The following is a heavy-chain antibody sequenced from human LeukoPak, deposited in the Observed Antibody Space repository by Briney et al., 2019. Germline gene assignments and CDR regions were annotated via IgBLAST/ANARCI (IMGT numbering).Heavy chain of an antibody. V-gene: IGHV3-23*01. CDR2: ISGSGDNT. Sequence: GGSLRLSCAASGFTFSSYAMSWVRQTPGKGLEWVSGISGSGDNTYYADSVKGRFTISRDNSKNTLYVQVNSLGTEDTAAYYCAKGGKWDVTPFDYWGQGTLVTVSS. CDR3: AKGGKWDVTPFDY. J-gene: IGHJ4*02. CDR1: GFTFSSYA. D-gene: IGHD1-26*01.